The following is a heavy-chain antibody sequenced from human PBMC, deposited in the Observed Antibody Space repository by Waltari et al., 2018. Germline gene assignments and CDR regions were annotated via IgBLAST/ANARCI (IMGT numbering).Heavy chain of an antibody. CDR1: GGTFSSDA. D-gene: IGHD6-19*01. Sequence: QVQLVQSGAEVKKPGSSVKVSCKASGGTFSSDAITWVRQAPGQGLEWMGGIIPILGIANYAQNFQGRVTITADESTSTAYMELSSLRSEDTAMYYCARGPYSSGWYAWFDPWGQGTLVTVSS. V-gene: IGHV1-69*04. J-gene: IGHJ5*02. CDR2: IIPILGIA. CDR3: ARGPYSSGWYAWFDP.